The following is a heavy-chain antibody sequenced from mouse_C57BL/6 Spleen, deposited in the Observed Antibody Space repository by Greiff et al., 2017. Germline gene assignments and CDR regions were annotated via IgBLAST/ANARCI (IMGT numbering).Heavy chain of an antibody. D-gene: IGHD1-1*02. CDR2: IYPSDSET. V-gene: IGHV1-61*01. Sequence: QVQLQQPGAELVRPGSSVMLSCKASGYTFTSYWMDWVKQRPGQGLEWIGNIYPSDSETHYNQKFKDKATLTVDKSSSTAYMQLSSLTSEDSAVYYCASRDLWSPFGYWSQGTTLTVSS. CDR1: GYTFTSYW. CDR3: ASRDLWSPFGY. J-gene: IGHJ2*01.